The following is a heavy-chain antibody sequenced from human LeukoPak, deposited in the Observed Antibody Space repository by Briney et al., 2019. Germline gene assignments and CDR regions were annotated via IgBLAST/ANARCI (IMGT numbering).Heavy chain of an antibody. V-gene: IGHV4-34*01. J-gene: IGHJ4*02. CDR3: ARGGWSSGQLQ. Sequence: SETLSLTCAVYGGSFSGYYWSWIRQPPGKGLEWIGEINHSGSNNYNASLKSRVTISVDTSKNQFSLKLSSVTAADTAMYYCARGGWSSGQLQWGQGTQVTVSS. D-gene: IGHD4-11*01. CDR1: GGSFSGYY. CDR2: INHSGSN.